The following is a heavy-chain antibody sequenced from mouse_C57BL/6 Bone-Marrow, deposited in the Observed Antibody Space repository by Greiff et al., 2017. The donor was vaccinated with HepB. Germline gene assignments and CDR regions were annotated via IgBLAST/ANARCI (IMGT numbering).Heavy chain of an antibody. CDR1: GFNITDYY. Sequence: EVKLVESGAELVRPGASVKLSCTASGFNITDYYMHWVKQRPEQGLEWIGRIDPEDGDTEYAPKFQGKATMTADTSSTTAYLQLSSLTSEDTAVYYCTFYYGSSTPYWYFDVWGTGTTVTVSS. D-gene: IGHD1-1*01. CDR3: TFYYGSSTPYWYFDV. V-gene: IGHV14-1*01. J-gene: IGHJ1*03. CDR2: IDPEDGDT.